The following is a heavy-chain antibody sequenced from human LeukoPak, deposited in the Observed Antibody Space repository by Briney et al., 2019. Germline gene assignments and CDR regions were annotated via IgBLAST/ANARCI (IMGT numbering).Heavy chain of an antibody. Sequence: GGSLRLSCAASGFTFSSYAMHWVRQAPGKGLEWVANIEQDGSEKYYVDSVKGRFTISRDNAKNSLSLQMNSLRAEDTAVYYCVRAMDVWGQGTTVTVSS. CDR2: IEQDGSEK. V-gene: IGHV3-7*04. J-gene: IGHJ6*02. CDR3: VRAMDV. CDR1: GFTFSSYA.